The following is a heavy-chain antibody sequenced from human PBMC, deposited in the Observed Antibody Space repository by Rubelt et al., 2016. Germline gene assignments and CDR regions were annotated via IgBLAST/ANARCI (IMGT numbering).Heavy chain of an antibody. CDR1: GFTVSSNY. D-gene: IGHD3-10*01. J-gene: IGHJ6*02. CDR2: IYSGGST. Sequence: EVQLLESGGGLVQPGGSLRLSCAASGFTVSSNYMSWVRQAPGKGLEWVSVIYSGGSTYYADSVKGRLTMSRANSKNTRYLQRNSLRAEDTAVYYCARGITMVRGVRDYYYYGMDVWGQGTTVTVSS. CDR3: ARGITMVRGVRDYYYYGMDV. V-gene: IGHV3-66*01.